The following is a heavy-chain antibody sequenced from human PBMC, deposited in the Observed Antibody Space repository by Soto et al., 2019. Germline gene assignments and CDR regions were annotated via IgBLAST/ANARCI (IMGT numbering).Heavy chain of an antibody. CDR3: ARPDSNGWYQD. CDR1: DYSFNTYW. V-gene: IGHV5-51*01. Sequence: GESLKISCKGSDYSFNTYWIAWVRQMPGKGLEWMGIIYPGDSDTRYSPSFQGQVTVSADKSIGTAYLQWKSLKASDTAIYYCARPDSNGWYQDWGQGTQVTVSS. CDR2: IYPGDSDT. D-gene: IGHD6-19*01. J-gene: IGHJ4*02.